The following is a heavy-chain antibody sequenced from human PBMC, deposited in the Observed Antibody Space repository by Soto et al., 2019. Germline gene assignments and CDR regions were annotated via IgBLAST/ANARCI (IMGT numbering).Heavy chain of an antibody. CDR2: IYHSGNT. V-gene: IGHV4-31*03. Sequence: SETLSLTCTVSGGSITTGGSYWSWIRQHPGKGLEWIGNIYHSGNTYYNPSLKSRLTISVDTSKNHFSLMVDSVTTADTAVYYCARARFQVLYGKPYFDSWGQGTLVTVSS. CDR3: ARARFQVLYGKPYFDS. J-gene: IGHJ4*02. CDR1: GGSITTGGSY. D-gene: IGHD2-2*02.